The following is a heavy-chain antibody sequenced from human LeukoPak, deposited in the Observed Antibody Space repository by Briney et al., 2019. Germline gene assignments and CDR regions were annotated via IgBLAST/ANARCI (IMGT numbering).Heavy chain of an antibody. J-gene: IGHJ4*02. CDR1: GFTFSSYS. CDR2: ISSSSSYI. V-gene: IGHV3-21*01. Sequence: GGSLRLSCAASGFTFSSYSMNWVRQAPGKGLEWVSSISSSSSYIYYADSVKGRFTISRDNAKNSLYLQMNSLRAEDTAVYYCARDGAPYSSGWYYFDYWGQGTLVTVSS. CDR3: ARDGAPYSSGWYYFDY. D-gene: IGHD6-19*01.